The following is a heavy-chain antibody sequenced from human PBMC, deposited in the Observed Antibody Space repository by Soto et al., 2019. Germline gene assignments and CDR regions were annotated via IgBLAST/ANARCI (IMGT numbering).Heavy chain of an antibody. Sequence: VKVSCKASGGTFSSYAISWVRQAPGQGLEWMGGIIPIFGTANYAQKFQGRVTITADESTSTAYMELSSLRSEDTAVYYCARSTCSSTSCFTFDYWGQGTLVTVSS. CDR1: GGTFSSYA. J-gene: IGHJ4*02. CDR3: ARSTCSSTSCFTFDY. CDR2: IIPIFGTA. V-gene: IGHV1-69*13. D-gene: IGHD2-2*01.